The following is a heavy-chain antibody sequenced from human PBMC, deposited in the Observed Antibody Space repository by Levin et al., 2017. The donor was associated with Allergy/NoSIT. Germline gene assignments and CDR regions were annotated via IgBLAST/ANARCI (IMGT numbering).Heavy chain of an antibody. Sequence: SQTLSLTCTVSGGSINGHYWSWIRQPPGKGLEWIGYVYYGATTYYNPSLKSRVTISVDTSKNQFSLRLTSVTVADTAVYYCARDSTWSLPMDVWGQGTTVTVSS. D-gene: IGHD5/OR15-5a*01. CDR2: VYYGATT. V-gene: IGHV4-59*11. CDR3: ARDSTWSLPMDV. J-gene: IGHJ6*02. CDR1: GGSINGHY.